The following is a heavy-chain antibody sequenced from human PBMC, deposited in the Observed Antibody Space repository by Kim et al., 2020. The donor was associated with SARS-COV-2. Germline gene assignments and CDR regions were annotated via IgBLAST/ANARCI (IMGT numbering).Heavy chain of an antibody. J-gene: IGHJ6*02. Sequence: TYPNPSLKRRVTISVDTSTNQFSLDLSSVTAADTTVYYCARCHRFYGMDVWGQGTTVTVSS. CDR2: T. CDR3: ARCHRFYGMDV. V-gene: IGHV4-39*01.